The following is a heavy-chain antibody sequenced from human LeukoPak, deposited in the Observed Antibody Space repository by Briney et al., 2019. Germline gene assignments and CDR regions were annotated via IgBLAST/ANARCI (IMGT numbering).Heavy chain of an antibody. Sequence: SETLSLTCAVYGGSFSGYYWSWIRQPPGKGLEWIGEINHSGSTNYNPSLKSRVTISVDTSKNQFSLKLSSVTAADTAVYYCARVRAYGYSFDPWGQGTLVTVSS. CDR2: INHSGST. J-gene: IGHJ5*02. V-gene: IGHV4-34*01. D-gene: IGHD4-17*01. CDR3: ARVRAYGYSFDP. CDR1: GGSFSGYY.